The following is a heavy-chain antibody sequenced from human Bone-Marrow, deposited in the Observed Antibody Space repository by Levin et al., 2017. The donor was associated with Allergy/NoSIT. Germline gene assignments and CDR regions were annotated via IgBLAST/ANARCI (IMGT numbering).Heavy chain of an antibody. CDR3: ARDMGTTVTKDAFDI. D-gene: IGHD4-17*01. CDR1: GYTFTSYY. Sequence: ASVKVSCKASGYTFTSYYMHWVRQAPGQGLEWMGIINPSGGSTSYAQNFQGRVTMTRDTSTSTVYMELSSLRSEDTAVYYCARDMGTTVTKDAFDIWGQGTMVTVSS. J-gene: IGHJ3*02. V-gene: IGHV1-46*01. CDR2: INPSGGST.